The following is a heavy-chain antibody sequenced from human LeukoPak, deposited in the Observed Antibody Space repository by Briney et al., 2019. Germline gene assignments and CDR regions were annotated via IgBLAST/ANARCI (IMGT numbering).Heavy chain of an antibody. CDR2: ISFDANNK. J-gene: IGHJ4*02. CDR3: ARGARYCSTTSCYSYFDY. V-gene: IGHV3-30*03. CDR1: GFTFSSYG. Sequence: PGGSLRLSCVASGFTFSSYGIHWVRQAPGKGLEWVSMISFDANNKYYADSVKGRFTISRDNSKNTVYLQVNSLRAEDTAVYYCARGARYCSTTSCYSYFDYWGQGTLVTVSS. D-gene: IGHD2-2*01.